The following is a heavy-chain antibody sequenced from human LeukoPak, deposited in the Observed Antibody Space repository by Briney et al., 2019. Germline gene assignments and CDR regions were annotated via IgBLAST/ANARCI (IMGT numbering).Heavy chain of an antibody. D-gene: IGHD3-9*01. CDR1: GFTFDDYA. V-gene: IGHV3-9*01. CDR3: AKDIEFDYYDAFDI. J-gene: IGHJ3*02. Sequence: GRSLRLSCAASGFTFDDYAMHRVRQAPGKGLEWVSGISWNSGSIGYADSVKGRFTISRENAKNSLYLQMNSLRAEDTALYYCAKDIEFDYYDAFDIWGQGTMVTVSS. CDR2: ISWNSGSI.